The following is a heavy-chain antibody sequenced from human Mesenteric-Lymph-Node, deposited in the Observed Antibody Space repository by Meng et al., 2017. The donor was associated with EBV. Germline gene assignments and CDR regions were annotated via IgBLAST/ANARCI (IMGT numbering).Heavy chain of an antibody. CDR3: ARGREYSWGY. D-gene: IGHD4-11*01. J-gene: IGHJ4*02. CDR2: MYHSGST. V-gene: IGHV4-4*02. CDR1: GGSISNDHW. Sequence: QLEESGPGLVQPSGTLFLTCGVSGGSISNDHWWSWVRQPPGKGLEWIGDMYHSGSTNYNPSLKSRVTISVDKSKNQFFLNLNSVTAADTAVYYCARGREYSWGYWGQGTLVTVSS.